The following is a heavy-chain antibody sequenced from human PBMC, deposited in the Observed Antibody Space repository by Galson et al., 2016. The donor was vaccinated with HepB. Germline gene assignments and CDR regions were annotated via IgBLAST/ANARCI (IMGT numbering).Heavy chain of an antibody. Sequence: LRLSCAASGFTFSDYGMHWVRQAPGKGLEWAASIWWDGTHDSYTDSVKGRFTVSRDNSKNTVHLEMNGLRLEDTAVYYCAREGPQTGTSSFDIWGQGTMVTVSS. V-gene: IGHV3-33*01. CDR3: AREGPQTGTSSFDI. CDR1: GFTFSDYG. J-gene: IGHJ3*02. CDR2: IWWDGTHD. D-gene: IGHD3-9*01.